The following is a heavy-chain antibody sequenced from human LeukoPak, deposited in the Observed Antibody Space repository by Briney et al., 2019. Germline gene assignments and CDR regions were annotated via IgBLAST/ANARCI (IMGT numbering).Heavy chain of an antibody. J-gene: IGHJ4*02. CDR3: AHGGLRTNLDY. CDR2: IYWDDDK. Sequence: SGPTLVKPTQTLTLTCTFSGFSLSTSGVGVGWIRQPPGMALAWLALIYWDDDKRYSPSLKSRLTITKDTSKNQVVLTMTNMDPVDTATYYCAHGGLRTNLDYWGQGTLVTDSS. D-gene: IGHD4-17*01. CDR1: GFSLSTSGVG. V-gene: IGHV2-5*02.